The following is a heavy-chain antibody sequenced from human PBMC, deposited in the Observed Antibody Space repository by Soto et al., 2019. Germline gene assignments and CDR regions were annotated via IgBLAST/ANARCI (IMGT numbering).Heavy chain of an antibody. Sequence: QVQLVESGGGVVQPGGSWELSGEASGFPFSTYGLHWVGKPQGKGLEWVAVKWYDGNNKYYADSVKGRFTISRDNSNNTLYVQMTSLRAEDTAVYYCARGLHSLFDYWGQGTLVTVSS. D-gene: IGHD2-21*01. CDR2: KWYDGNNK. CDR3: ARGLHSLFDY. CDR1: GFPFSTYG. J-gene: IGHJ4*02. V-gene: IGHV3-33*01.